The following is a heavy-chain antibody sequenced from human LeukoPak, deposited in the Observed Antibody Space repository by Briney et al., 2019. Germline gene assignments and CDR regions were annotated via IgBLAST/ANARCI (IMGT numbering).Heavy chain of an antibody. CDR2: ISTSSSYI. J-gene: IGHJ2*01. Sequence: GGSLTLSWAASGLTFSSYNMNWVRHAPEKGLEWVSSISTSSSYIYYAGSVKGRFTLSRDNARNSLYLQIKSLRAEDTAVYYCAIADSSGYYLFGGFDLWGRGTLVTVSS. CDR1: GLTFSSYN. D-gene: IGHD3-22*01. V-gene: IGHV3-21*01. CDR3: AIADSSGYYLFGGFDL.